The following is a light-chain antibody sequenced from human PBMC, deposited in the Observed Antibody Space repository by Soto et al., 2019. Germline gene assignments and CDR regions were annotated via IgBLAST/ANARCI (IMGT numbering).Light chain of an antibody. J-gene: IGKJ1*01. Sequence: DIQVTQSPLSLSASVGDRVSITCRASQTITNYLNWYHQKPGKAPKLLIYAASTLQSGVPSRFSCSGSGTDFTLTISSLQPEDFGTYYCQQSYSSLWTFGQGTKVEIK. CDR3: QQSYSSLWT. CDR2: AAS. V-gene: IGKV1-39*01. CDR1: QTITNY.